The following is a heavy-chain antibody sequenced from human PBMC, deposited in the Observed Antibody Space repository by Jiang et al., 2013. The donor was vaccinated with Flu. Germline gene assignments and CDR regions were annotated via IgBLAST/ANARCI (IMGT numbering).Heavy chain of an antibody. CDR3: ARAGDGRYYYDSSGYYSLPFDY. D-gene: IGHD3-22*01. V-gene: IGHV4-59*01. J-gene: IGHJ4*02. CDR1: GGSISSYY. Sequence: GSGLVKPSETLSLTCTVSGGSISSYYWSWIRQPPGKGLEWIGYIYYSGSTNYNPSLKSRVTISVDTSKNQFSLKLSSVTAADTAVYYCARAGDGRYYYDSSGYYSLPFDYWGQGTLVTVSS. CDR2: IYYSGST.